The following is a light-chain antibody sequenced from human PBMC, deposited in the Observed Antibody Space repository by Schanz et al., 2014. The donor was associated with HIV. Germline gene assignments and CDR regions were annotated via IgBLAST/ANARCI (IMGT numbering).Light chain of an antibody. Sequence: QSVLTQPPSASGPPGQRVTISCSGTNSNIGTYTVNWYQQLPGTAPKLLIYSNNQRPSGVPDRFSGSKSGTSASLAVSGLQSEDEADYYCAAWDDSLNGYVFGIGTKLTVL. V-gene: IGLV1-44*01. CDR2: SNN. J-gene: IGLJ1*01. CDR1: NSNIGTYT. CDR3: AAWDDSLNGYV.